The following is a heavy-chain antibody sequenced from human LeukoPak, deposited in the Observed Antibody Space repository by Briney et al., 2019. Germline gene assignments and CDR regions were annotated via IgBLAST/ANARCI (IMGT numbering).Heavy chain of an antibody. D-gene: IGHD3-22*01. CDR3: ARYHYYYDSSGYDSWFDP. J-gene: IGHJ5*02. V-gene: IGHV1-69*06. CDR1: GYTFTNYA. CDR2: IIPIFGTA. Sequence: ASVKVSCKASGYTFTNYAMNWVRQAPGQGLEWMGGIIPIFGTANYAQKFQGRVTITADKSTSTAYMELSSLRSEDTAVYYCARYHYYYDSSGYDSWFDPWGQGTLVTVSS.